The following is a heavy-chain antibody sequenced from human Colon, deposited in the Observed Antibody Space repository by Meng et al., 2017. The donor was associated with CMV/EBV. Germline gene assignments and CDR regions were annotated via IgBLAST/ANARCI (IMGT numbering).Heavy chain of an antibody. CDR3: ARDPDHDRYGSGRCLDY. V-gene: IGHV3-23*01. D-gene: IGHD3-10*01. CDR1: EFTFSNYA. J-gene: IGHJ4*02. Sequence: GESLKISCAASEFTFSNYAMTWVRQAPGRGLEGVSSISDSGDRTYYVDSVRGRFTISRDNSKNTLYLQMNSLRAEDTAVYYCARDPDHDRYGSGRCLDYWGQGTLVTVSS. CDR2: ISDSGDRT.